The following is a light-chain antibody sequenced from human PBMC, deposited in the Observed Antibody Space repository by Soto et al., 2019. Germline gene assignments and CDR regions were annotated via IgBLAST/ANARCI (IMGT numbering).Light chain of an antibody. CDR1: QSISSW. V-gene: IGKV1-5*01. CDR3: QQHNSYWLT. J-gene: IGKJ4*01. Sequence: DIQMTQSPSTLSASVGDRVTITCRASQSISSWLAWYQQKPGKAPKLLIYDDSSLESGVPSRFSGSGSGTEFTLTITSVQPDDFATYYCQQHNSYWLTFGGGTKVEIK. CDR2: DDS.